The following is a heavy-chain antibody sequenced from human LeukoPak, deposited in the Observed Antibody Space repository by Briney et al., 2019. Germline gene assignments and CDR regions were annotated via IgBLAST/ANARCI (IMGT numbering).Heavy chain of an antibody. Sequence: SETLSLACTVSGGSISSYYWSWIRQPPGKGLERIGYIYYSGSTNYNPSLKSRVTISVDTSKNQFSLKLSSVTAADTAVYYCARSLPPGRFDYWGQGTLVTVSS. CDR1: GGSISSYY. CDR3: ARSLPPGRFDY. J-gene: IGHJ4*02. D-gene: IGHD3-16*02. V-gene: IGHV4-59*01. CDR2: IYYSGST.